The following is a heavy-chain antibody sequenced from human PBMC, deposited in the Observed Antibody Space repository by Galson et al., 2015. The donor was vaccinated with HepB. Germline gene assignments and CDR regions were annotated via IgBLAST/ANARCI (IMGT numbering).Heavy chain of an antibody. J-gene: IGHJ4*02. D-gene: IGHD5-18*01. Sequence: LSLTCTFSGGSISSSSYYWVWIRQPPGKGLEWIGSIYYSGSTYYNPSLKSRVTISVDTSKNQFSLKPSSATAADTAVYYCARPRGYSYGPFDYWGQGTLVTVSS. CDR3: ARPRGYSYGPFDY. V-gene: IGHV4-39*01. CDR2: IYYSGST. CDR1: GGSISSSSYY.